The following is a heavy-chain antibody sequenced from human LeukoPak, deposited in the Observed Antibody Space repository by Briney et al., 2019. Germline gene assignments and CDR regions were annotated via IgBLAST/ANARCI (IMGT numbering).Heavy chain of an antibody. D-gene: IGHD2-2*01. CDR3: ARGLNLYCSSTSCPPSTYYYYYMDV. J-gene: IGHJ6*03. V-gene: IGHV1-69*05. CDR2: IIPIFGTA. Sequence: SVKVSCKASGYNFRNYAMNWVRQAPGQGLEWMGGIIPIFGTANYAQKFQGRVTITTDESTSTAYMELSSLRSEDTAVYYCARGLNLYCSSTSCPPSTYYYYYMDVWGKGTTVTVSS. CDR1: GYNFRNYA.